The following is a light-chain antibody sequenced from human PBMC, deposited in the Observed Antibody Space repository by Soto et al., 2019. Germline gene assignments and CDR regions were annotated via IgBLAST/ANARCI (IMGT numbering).Light chain of an antibody. CDR1: QSISSY. CDR2: AAS. Sequence: DIQMTQSPSSLSASVGHSVTITCRASQSISSYLNWYQQKPGKAPKLLIYAASSLQSGVPSRFSGSGSGTDFTLTISSLQPEDFATYYCQQSYSTPWTFGQGTKVDIK. J-gene: IGKJ1*01. V-gene: IGKV1-39*01. CDR3: QQSYSTPWT.